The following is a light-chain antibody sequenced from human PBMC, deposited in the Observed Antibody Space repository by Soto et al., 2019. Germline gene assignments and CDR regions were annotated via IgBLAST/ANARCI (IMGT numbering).Light chain of an antibody. Sequence: DIQMTQSPSTLSASVGDRVTITCRASQNIINYLAWYQQKPGKAPKLLIYKASSLETGVPSRFSGSGSGTEFTLTVSSLQPDDFGTYYCQQYNIYPWTFGQGTKVEIK. CDR2: KAS. J-gene: IGKJ1*01. CDR3: QQYNIYPWT. V-gene: IGKV1-5*03. CDR1: QNIINY.